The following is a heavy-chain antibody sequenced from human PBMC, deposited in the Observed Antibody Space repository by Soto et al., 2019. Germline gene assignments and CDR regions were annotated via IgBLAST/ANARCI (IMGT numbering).Heavy chain of an antibody. CDR3: ARTRAARSDEYLQLWFGFDY. J-gene: IGHJ4*02. V-gene: IGHV3-21*01. CDR1: GFTFSSYS. CDR2: ISSSSSYI. Sequence: GGSLRLSCAASGFTFSSYSMNWVRQAPGKGLEWVSSISSSSSYIYYADSVKGRFTISRDNAKNSLYLQMNSLRAEDTAVYYCARTRAARSDEYLQLWFGFDYWGQGTLVTV. D-gene: IGHD5-18*01.